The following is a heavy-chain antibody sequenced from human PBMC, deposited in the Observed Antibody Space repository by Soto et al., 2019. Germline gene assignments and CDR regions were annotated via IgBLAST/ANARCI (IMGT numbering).Heavy chain of an antibody. J-gene: IGHJ6*02. Sequence: GSSVKVSCKASGYTFTSYDINWVLQATGQGLEWMGWMNPNSGNTGYAQKFQGRVTMTRNISISTAYMELSSLRSEDTAVYYGAKFSRDGYNPYYYGMDVWGQGTTVTVSS. V-gene: IGHV1-8*01. CDR1: GYTFTSYD. CDR3: AKFSRDGYNPYYYGMDV. CDR2: MNPNSGNT. D-gene: IGHD5-12*01.